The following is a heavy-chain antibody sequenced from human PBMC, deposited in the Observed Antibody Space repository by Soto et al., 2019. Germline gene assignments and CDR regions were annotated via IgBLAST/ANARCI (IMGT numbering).Heavy chain of an antibody. D-gene: IGHD1-26*01. CDR1: GFTFSNAW. CDR2: IKSKTDGGTT. V-gene: IGHV3-15*01. Sequence: GGSLRLSCAASGFTFSNAWMSWVRQAPGKGLEWVGRIKSKTDGGTTDYAAPVKGRFTISRDDTKDTLYLQMNSLKTEDTAVYYCTTVVVGATTDFDYWGQGTLVTVSS. J-gene: IGHJ4*02. CDR3: TTVVVGATTDFDY.